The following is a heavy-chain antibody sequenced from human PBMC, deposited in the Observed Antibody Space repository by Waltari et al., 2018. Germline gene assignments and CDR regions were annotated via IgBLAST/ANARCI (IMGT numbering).Heavy chain of an antibody. CDR1: GYTFTGYY. Sequence: QVQLVQSGAEVKKPGASVKVSCKASGYTFTGYYMHWVRQATGQGLEWMGWINPNSGGTNYAQKFQGRVTMTRDTSISTAYMELSRLRSDDTAVYYCARDRSVGATLGWFDPWGQGTLVTVSS. V-gene: IGHV1-2*02. CDR3: ARDRSVGATLGWFDP. D-gene: IGHD1-26*01. J-gene: IGHJ5*02. CDR2: INPNSGGT.